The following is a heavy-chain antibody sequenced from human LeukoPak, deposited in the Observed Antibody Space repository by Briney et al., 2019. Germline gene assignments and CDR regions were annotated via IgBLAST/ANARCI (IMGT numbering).Heavy chain of an antibody. V-gene: IGHV4-34*01. CDR3: ARHYYYCYYMDV. Sequence: SETLSLTCAVYGGSFSGYYWSWIRQPPGKGLEWIGEINHSGSTNYNPSLKSRVTISVDTSKNQFSLKLSSVTAADTAVYYYARHYYYCYYMDVWGKGTTVTISS. CDR2: INHSGST. CDR1: GGSFSGYY. J-gene: IGHJ6*03.